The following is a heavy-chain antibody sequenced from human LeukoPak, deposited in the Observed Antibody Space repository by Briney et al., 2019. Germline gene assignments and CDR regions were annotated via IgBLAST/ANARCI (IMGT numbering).Heavy chain of an antibody. CDR1: GYTFTGYY. Sequence: GASVKVSCKASGYTFTGYYMHWVRQAPGQGLEWMGWISTNTGNPTYAQGFTGRFVFSLDTSVSTAYLQISSLKAEDTAVYYCARKSVAATPRDIVYQYSYMDVWGKGTTVTVSS. V-gene: IGHV7-4-1*02. J-gene: IGHJ6*03. D-gene: IGHD2-15*01. CDR2: ISTNTGNP. CDR3: ARKSVAATPRDIVYQYSYMDV.